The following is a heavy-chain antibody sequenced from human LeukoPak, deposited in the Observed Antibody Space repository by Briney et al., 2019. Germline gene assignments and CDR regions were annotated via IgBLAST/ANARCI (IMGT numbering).Heavy chain of an antibody. Sequence: SETLSLTCTVSGDSISNDYWIWIRQPAGKGLEWIGRVYASGATNYNPSLKSRVTISVDTSKNQFSLKLSSVTAADTAVYYCARHQMESSSWLRSYYYYGMDVWGQGTTVTVSS. CDR1: GDSISNDY. D-gene: IGHD6-13*01. CDR2: VYASGAT. J-gene: IGHJ6*02. CDR3: ARHQMESSSWLRSYYYYGMDV. V-gene: IGHV4-4*07.